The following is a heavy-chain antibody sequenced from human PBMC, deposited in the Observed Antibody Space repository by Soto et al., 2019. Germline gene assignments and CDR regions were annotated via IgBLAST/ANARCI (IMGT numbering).Heavy chain of an antibody. Sequence: SETLSLTCTVSGGSVSSGSYYWSWIRQPPGKGLEWIGYIYYSGSTNYNPSLKSRVTISVDTSKNQFSLKLSSVTAADTAVYYCARDSNLSWYFDLWGRGTLVTVSS. V-gene: IGHV4-61*01. CDR1: GGSVSSGSYY. J-gene: IGHJ2*01. CDR3: ARDSNLSWYFDL. D-gene: IGHD7-27*01. CDR2: IYYSGST.